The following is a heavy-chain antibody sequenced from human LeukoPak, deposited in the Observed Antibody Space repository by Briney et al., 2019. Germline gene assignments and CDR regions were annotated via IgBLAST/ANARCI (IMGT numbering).Heavy chain of an antibody. D-gene: IGHD3-10*01. V-gene: IGHV4-34*01. Sequence: SETLSLTCAVYGGSFSGYYWSWIRQPPGKGLEWIGEINHSGSTNYNPSLKSRVTISVDTSKNQFSLKLSSVTAADTAVYYCARGSGYYGSGNRNYYYYYYMDVWGKGTTVTVSS. CDR1: GGSFSGYY. CDR3: ARGSGYYGSGNRNYYYYYYMDV. CDR2: INHSGST. J-gene: IGHJ6*03.